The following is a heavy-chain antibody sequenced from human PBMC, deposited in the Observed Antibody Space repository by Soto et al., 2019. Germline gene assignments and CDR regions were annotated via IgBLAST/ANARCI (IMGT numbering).Heavy chain of an antibody. CDR3: ARPASGGSRDAFDI. D-gene: IGHD2-15*01. V-gene: IGHV5-10-1*01. Sequence: PVESLKISCNGSGYRFTSFWLNWVRQIPGKGLEWMGRIDPSDPFINYSPPFEGHVTISADKSISTAYLQWSSLQASDTAIYYCARPASGGSRDAFDIWGQGPMVTVSS. CDR1: GYRFTSFW. J-gene: IGHJ3*02. CDR2: IDPSDPFI.